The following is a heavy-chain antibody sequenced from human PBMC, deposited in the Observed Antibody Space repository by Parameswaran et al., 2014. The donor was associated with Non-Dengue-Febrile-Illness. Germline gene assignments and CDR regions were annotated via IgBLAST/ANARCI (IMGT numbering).Heavy chain of an antibody. J-gene: IGHJ4*02. V-gene: IGHV2-70*01. CDR2: IDWDDDK. CDR3: ARIEGPGYYFDH. CDR1: GFSLSTSGMC. Sequence: KSGPTLVKPTQTLTLTCTFSGFSLSTSGMCVTWIRQPPGKALEWLALIDWDDDKYYRASLKTRLTISKDTSKNQVVLTMTNMDPLDTATYYCARIEGPGYYFDHWGQGTLVTVSS.